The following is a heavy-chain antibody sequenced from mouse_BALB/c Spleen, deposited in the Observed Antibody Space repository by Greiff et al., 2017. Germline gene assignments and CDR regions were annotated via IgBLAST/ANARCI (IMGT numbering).Heavy chain of an antibody. D-gene: IGHD1-1*01. CDR2: INSNGGST. Sequence: EVKLVESGGGLVQPGGSLKLSCAASGFTFSSYGMSWVRQTPDKRLELVATINSNGGSTYYPDSVKGRFTISRDNAKNTLYLQMSSLKSEDTAMYYCARIGNYEGYAMDYWGQGTSVTVSS. CDR1: GFTFSSYG. CDR3: ARIGNYEGYAMDY. J-gene: IGHJ4*01. V-gene: IGHV5-6-3*01.